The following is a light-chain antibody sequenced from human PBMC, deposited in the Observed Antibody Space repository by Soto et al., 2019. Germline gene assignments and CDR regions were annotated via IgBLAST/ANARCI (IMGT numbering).Light chain of an antibody. CDR2: TVY. CDR1: QNIDRW. V-gene: IGKV1D-12*01. Sequence: DSQMTQSTSAVSESVGDRVISSCRASQNIDRWLDWFQHKPGKAPKLLVSTVYSLQIGVPSRFSGSGSGTDFTLSIASLQFAGFANYYCLQSDNFPYPFGLGTKFEIK. CDR3: LQSDNFPYP. J-gene: IGKJ2*01.